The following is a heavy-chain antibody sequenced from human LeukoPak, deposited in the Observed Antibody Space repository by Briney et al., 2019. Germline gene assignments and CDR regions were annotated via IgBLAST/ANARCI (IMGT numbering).Heavy chain of an antibody. Sequence: GGSLRLSCATSGFTFNSYALTWVRQAPGKGLEWVSDISGSGLSTYYADSVKGRFSISRDNSKNTLYLQMNSLRDEDTAVYYRAKVYSSPYYCDYWGQGTLVTVSS. V-gene: IGHV3-23*01. CDR3: AKVYSSPYYCDY. CDR1: GFTFNSYA. CDR2: ISGSGLST. J-gene: IGHJ4*02. D-gene: IGHD6-6*01.